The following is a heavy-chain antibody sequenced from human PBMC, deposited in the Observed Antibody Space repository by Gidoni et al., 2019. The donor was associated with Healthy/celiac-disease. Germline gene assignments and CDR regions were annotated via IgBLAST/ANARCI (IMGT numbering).Heavy chain of an antibody. J-gene: IGHJ5*02. CDR1: GGSLSSSSSY. CDR3: ARGLRFLEWSPASGYYWFDP. D-gene: IGHD3-3*01. Sequence: QLQLQESGPGLVKPSETLSLTCTVSGGSLSSSSSYWGWIRQPPGKGLEWIGSIYYSGSTYYNPSLKSRVTISVDTSKNQFSLKLSSVTAADTAVYYCARGLRFLEWSPASGYYWFDPWGQGTLVTVSS. V-gene: IGHV4-39*01. CDR2: IYYSGST.